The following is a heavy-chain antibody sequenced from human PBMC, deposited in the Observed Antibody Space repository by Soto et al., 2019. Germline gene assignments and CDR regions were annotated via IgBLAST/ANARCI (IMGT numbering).Heavy chain of an antibody. CDR1: GGSISSYY. CDR2: IYYSGST. D-gene: IGHD3-3*01. J-gene: IGHJ3*02. Sequence: QVQLQESGPGLVKPSETLSLTCTVSGGSISSYYWSWIRQPPGKGLEWIGYIYYSGSTNYNPSLKSRVTISVDTSKNQFSLKLSSVIAADTAVYYCASSSRFWSGYQTDAFDIWGQGTMVTVSS. CDR3: ASSSRFWSGYQTDAFDI. V-gene: IGHV4-59*01.